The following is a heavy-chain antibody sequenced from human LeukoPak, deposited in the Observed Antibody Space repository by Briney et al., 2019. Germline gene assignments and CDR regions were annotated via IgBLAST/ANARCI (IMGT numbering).Heavy chain of an antibody. V-gene: IGHV4-34*01. D-gene: IGHD6-13*01. CDR3: VRGAGYSSSWYNY. Sequence: SETLSLTCAVYGGSFSGYYWSWIRQPPGKGLEWIGEINHSGSTNYNPSLKSRVTISVDTSKNQFSLKLSSVTAADTAVYYCVRGAGYSSSWYNYWGQGTLVTVSS. CDR1: GGSFSGYY. J-gene: IGHJ4*02. CDR2: INHSGST.